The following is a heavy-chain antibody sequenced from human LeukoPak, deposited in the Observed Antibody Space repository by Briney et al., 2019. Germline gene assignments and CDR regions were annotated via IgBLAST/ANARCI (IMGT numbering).Heavy chain of an antibody. CDR3: TRIYYYDSSGQGNDAFDI. J-gene: IGHJ3*02. CDR1: GFIFSSYS. V-gene: IGHV3-73*01. Sequence: PGGSLRLSCAASGFIFSSYSMNWVRQASGKGLEWVGRIRSKANSYATAYAASVKGRFTISRDDSKNTAYLQMNSLKTEDPAVYYCTRIYYYDSSGQGNDAFDIWGQGTMVTVSS. CDR2: IRSKANSYAT. D-gene: IGHD3-22*01.